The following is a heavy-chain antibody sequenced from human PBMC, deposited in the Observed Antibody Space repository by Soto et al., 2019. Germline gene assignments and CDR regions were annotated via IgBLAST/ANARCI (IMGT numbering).Heavy chain of an antibody. CDR1: GFTFSSYA. D-gene: IGHD1-26*01. CDR2: ISTSGGST. V-gene: IGHV3-23*01. Sequence: GGSLRLSCAASGFTFSSYAMSWVRQAPGKGLEWVSAISTSGGSTFYADSVKGRFTISRDNFKNTLYLQMNSLRAEDTALYYCAKGTQWDLDYWGQGTLVTVSS. CDR3: AKGTQWDLDY. J-gene: IGHJ4*02.